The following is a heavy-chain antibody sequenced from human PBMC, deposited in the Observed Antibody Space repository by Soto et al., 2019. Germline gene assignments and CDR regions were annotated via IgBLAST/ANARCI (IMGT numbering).Heavy chain of an antibody. J-gene: IGHJ4*02. V-gene: IGHV3-30-3*01. CDR3: ARDKRVLRFLEWSYYFDY. CDR2: ISYDGSNK. Sequence: QVQLVESGGGVVQPGRSLRLSCAASGFTFSSYAMHWVRQAPGKGLEWVAVISYDGSNKYYADSVKGRFTISGDNSKNTRYLQMNSLRAEDTAVYCSARDKRVLRFLEWSYYFDYWGQGTLVTVSS. CDR1: GFTFSSYA. D-gene: IGHD3-3*01.